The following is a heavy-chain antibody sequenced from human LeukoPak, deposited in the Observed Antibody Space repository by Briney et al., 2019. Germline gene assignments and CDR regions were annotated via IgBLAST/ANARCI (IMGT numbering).Heavy chain of an antibody. V-gene: IGHV3-21*01. Sequence: VGALTVSCVASGLTFSSYSMNWVRQAPGKGLEGVASISSSSSYIYYADSVEGRFTISRDNAKNSLYVQMNSLRAEDTAVYCCARVGGAGDYYYYYMDVWGKGTTVTVSS. CDR2: ISSSSSYI. J-gene: IGHJ6*03. CDR3: ARVGGAGDYYYYYMDV. D-gene: IGHD1-26*01. CDR1: GLTFSSYS.